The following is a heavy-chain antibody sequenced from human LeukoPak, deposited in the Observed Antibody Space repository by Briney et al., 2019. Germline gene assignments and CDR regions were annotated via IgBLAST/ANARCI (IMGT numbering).Heavy chain of an antibody. Sequence: SQTLFLTCTVSGGFISSGDYYWNWIRQPPGKGLEWIGYVYYTGNTFYSPSLKSRVTISVDTSKNQFSLKLTSVTAADTAVYYCARGEAFDVWGQGTMFVVSS. CDR3: ARGEAFDV. CDR2: VYYTGNT. CDR1: GGFISSGDYY. V-gene: IGHV4-30-4*01. J-gene: IGHJ3*01.